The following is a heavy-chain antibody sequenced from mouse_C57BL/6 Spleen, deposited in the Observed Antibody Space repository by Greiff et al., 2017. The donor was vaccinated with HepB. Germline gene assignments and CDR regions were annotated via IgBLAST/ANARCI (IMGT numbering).Heavy chain of an antibody. J-gene: IGHJ4*01. V-gene: IGHV6-3*01. CDR2: IRLKSDNYAT. CDR3: TGGTGRFYYAMDY. CDR1: GFTFSNYW. D-gene: IGHD4-1*01. Sequence: EVKVEESGGGLVQPGGSMKLSCVASGFTFSNYWMNWVRQSPEKGLEWVAQIRLKSDNYATHYAVSVKGRFTISREDSKSSVYLQMNNLRAEDTGIYYCTGGTGRFYYAMDYWGQGTSVTVSS.